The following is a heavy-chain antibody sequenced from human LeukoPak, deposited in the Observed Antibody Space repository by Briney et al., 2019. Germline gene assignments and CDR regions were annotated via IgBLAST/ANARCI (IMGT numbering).Heavy chain of an antibody. CDR2: TYYRSKWYN. V-gene: IGHV6-1*01. CDR3: ARDLGAYSSSSLLYYYYYMDV. J-gene: IGHJ6*03. Sequence: SQTLSLTCAISGDSVSSNSAAWNWIRQSPSRGLEWLGRTYYRSKWYNDYAVSVKSRITINPDTSKNQFSLQLNSVTPEDTAVYYCARDLGAYSSSSLLYYYYYMDVWGKGTTVTVSS. D-gene: IGHD6-6*01. CDR1: GDSVSSNSAA.